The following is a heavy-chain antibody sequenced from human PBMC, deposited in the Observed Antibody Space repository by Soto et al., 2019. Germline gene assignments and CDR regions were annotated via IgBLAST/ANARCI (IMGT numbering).Heavy chain of an antibody. CDR1: GGSIYRSGYY. CDR3: GKVLVGATGHTHSDS. V-gene: IGHV4-39*01. D-gene: IGHD2-15*01. Sequence: SETLSLTCTVSGGSIYRSGYYWGWIRQPPGRGLEWIGNIDYNGVTYSNPSLKSRVTISRDTSKNQFSLKLTSVTAADTALYYCGKVLVGATGHTHSDSWGPGTRVTVSS. CDR2: IDYNGVT. J-gene: IGHJ4*02.